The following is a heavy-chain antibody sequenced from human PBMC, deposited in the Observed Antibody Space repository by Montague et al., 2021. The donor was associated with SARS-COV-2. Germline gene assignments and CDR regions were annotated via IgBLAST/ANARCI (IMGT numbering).Heavy chain of an antibody. CDR1: GFTFSSYW. V-gene: IGHV3-74*01. CDR3: ARRQTEASDI. Sequence: SLRLSCAASGFTFSSYWMHWVRQAPGKGLVWVSRINTHGGTTNYADSVQGRFATSRDNAKNTLYLQMNSLRADDTAIYYCARRQTEASDIWGRGTRVTVSS. J-gene: IGHJ6*02. CDR2: INTHGGTT.